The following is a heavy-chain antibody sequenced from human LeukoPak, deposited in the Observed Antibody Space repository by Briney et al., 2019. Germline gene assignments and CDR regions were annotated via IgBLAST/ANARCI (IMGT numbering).Heavy chain of an antibody. CDR3: ARHSHNYYGLDV. Sequence: SETLSLTCTVSGGSISPYYWSWIRQPPGKGLEWIGYIYYSGITNYNPSLKSRVTMSVDTSNNHLSLRLTSVTAADTALYYCARHSHNYYGLDVWGQGTTITVSS. CDR2: IYYSGIT. V-gene: IGHV4-59*08. CDR1: GGSISPYY. J-gene: IGHJ6*02.